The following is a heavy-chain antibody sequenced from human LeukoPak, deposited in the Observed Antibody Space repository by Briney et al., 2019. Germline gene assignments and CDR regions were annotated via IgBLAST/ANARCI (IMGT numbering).Heavy chain of an antibody. D-gene: IGHD3-10*01. CDR1: GGTFSSYA. V-gene: IGHV1-69*06. CDR2: IIPIFGTA. CDR3: ARDQVGYYGSGSYPSGV. J-gene: IGHJ6*02. Sequence: SVKVSCKASGGTFSSYAISWVRQAPGQGLEWMGGIIPIFGTANYAQKFQGRVTITADKSTSTAYMELSSLRSEDTAVYYCARDQVGYYGSGSYPSGVWGQGTTVTVSS.